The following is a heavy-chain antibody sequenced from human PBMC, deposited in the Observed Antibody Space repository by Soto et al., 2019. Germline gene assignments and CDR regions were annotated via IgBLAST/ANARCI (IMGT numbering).Heavy chain of an antibody. D-gene: IGHD3-22*01. V-gene: IGHV4-34*01. CDR2: INHSGST. Sequence: SETLSLTCAVYGGSFSGYYWSWIRQPPGKGLEWIGEINHSGSTKYNPSPKIRVTISVDTSNNHFSLQLSSVTAADTAVYYCSRGGIYYDSSGYYVYFDYWGQGTLVTVSS. CDR3: SRGGIYYDSSGYYVYFDY. J-gene: IGHJ4*02. CDR1: GGSFSGYY.